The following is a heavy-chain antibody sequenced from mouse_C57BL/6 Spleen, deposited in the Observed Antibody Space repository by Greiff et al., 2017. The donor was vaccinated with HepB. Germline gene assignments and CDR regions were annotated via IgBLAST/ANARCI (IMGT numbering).Heavy chain of an antibody. D-gene: IGHD1-1*01. Sequence: QVQLQQSGAELVRPGTSVKVSCKASGYAFTNYLIEWVKQRPGQGLEWIGVINPGSGGTNYNEKFKGKATLTADKSSSTAYMQLSSLTSEDSAVYFCARPSCYGSSPAWFAYWGQGTLVTVSA. CDR1: GYAFTNYL. CDR2: INPGSGGT. V-gene: IGHV1-54*01. J-gene: IGHJ3*01. CDR3: ARPSCYGSSPAWFAY.